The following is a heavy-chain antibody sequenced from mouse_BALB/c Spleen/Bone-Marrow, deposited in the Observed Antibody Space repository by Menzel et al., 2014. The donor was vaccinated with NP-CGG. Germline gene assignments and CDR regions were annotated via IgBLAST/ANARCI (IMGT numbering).Heavy chain of an antibody. CDR2: IDPSDSYT. CDR1: GYTFTSYW. D-gene: IGHD1-1*01. V-gene: IGHV1-69*02. Sequence: VKLMESGAELVKPGASVKLSCKASGYTFTSYWMHWVEQRPGQGLEWIGEIDPSDSYTNYNQKFKGKATLTVDKSSSTAYMQLSSLTSEDSAVYYCARDSITTVVATDYWGQGTTLTVSS. CDR3: ARDSITTVVATDY. J-gene: IGHJ2*01.